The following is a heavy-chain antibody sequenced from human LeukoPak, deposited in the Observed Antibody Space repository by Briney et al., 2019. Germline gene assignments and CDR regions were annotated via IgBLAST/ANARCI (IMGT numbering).Heavy chain of an antibody. V-gene: IGHV3-23*01. CDR1: GFTFSSYG. Sequence: GGSLRLSCGASGFTFSSYGMSWVRQAPGKGLEWVSAISGTGGSTYYADSVKGRFTISRDNSKNTLNLQMNSLRAEDTAVYYCAKRPSYYAPFDYWGQGTLVTVSS. J-gene: IGHJ4*02. CDR3: AKRPSYYAPFDY. CDR2: ISGTGGST. D-gene: IGHD2/OR15-2a*01.